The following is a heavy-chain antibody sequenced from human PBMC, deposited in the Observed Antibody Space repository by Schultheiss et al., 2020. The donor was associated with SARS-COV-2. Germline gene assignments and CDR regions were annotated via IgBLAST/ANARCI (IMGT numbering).Heavy chain of an antibody. CDR2: ISSSGSTI. D-gene: IGHD1-1*01. Sequence: GGSLRLSCAASGFTFSSYAMSWVRQAPGKGLEWVSYISSSGSTIYYADSVKGRFTISRDNSKNTLYLQMNSLRAEDTAVYYCARVLEAVSYYYYYGMDVWGQGTTVTVSS. CDR3: ARVLEAVSYYYYYGMDV. V-gene: IGHV3-48*01. J-gene: IGHJ6*02. CDR1: GFTFSSYA.